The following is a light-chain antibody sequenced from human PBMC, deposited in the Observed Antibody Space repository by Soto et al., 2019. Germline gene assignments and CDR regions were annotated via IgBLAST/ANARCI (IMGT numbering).Light chain of an antibody. J-gene: IGKJ1*01. V-gene: IGKV3-20*01. Sequence: EIVLTQSPGTLSLSPGERASLSCSASQSVSSSYLAWYQQKPGQAPRLLIYGASSRATGIPDRFSGSGSGTDFTLTISRLEPEDFAVYYCQHFGNSLWTFGQGTKVDIK. CDR3: QHFGNSLWT. CDR1: QSVSSSY. CDR2: GAS.